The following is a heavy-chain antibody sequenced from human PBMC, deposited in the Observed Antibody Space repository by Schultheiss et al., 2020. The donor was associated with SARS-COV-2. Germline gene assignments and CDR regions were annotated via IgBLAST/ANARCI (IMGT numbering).Heavy chain of an antibody. CDR3: ARGNLGLLWFGTSVYGLDV. CDR2: IYYSGST. J-gene: IGHJ6*02. CDR1: GDSISSGDYY. V-gene: IGHV4-31*03. Sequence: SETLSLTCTVSGDSISSGDYYWSWIRQHPGKGLEWIGYIYYSGSTYYNPSLESRVTISVDTSKNQFSLQLSSVTAADTAVYYCARGNLGLLWFGTSVYGLDVWGQGTTVTVSS. D-gene: IGHD3-10*01.